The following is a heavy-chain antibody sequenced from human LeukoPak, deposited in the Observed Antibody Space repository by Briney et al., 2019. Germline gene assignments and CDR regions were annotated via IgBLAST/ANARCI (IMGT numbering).Heavy chain of an antibody. CDR1: GFTVSSYG. Sequence: GRSLRLSCAASGFTVSSYGMHWVRQAPGKGLEWVSSISSSSSYIYYADSVKGRFTISRDNAKNSLYLQMNSLRAEDTAVYYCARDPQYYYDSSGYSGGDYWGQGTLVTVSS. CDR2: ISSSSSYI. J-gene: IGHJ4*02. CDR3: ARDPQYYYDSSGYSGGDY. V-gene: IGHV3-21*01. D-gene: IGHD3-22*01.